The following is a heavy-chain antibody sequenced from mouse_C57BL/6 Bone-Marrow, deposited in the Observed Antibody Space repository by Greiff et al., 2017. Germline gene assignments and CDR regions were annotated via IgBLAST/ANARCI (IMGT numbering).Heavy chain of an antibody. Sequence: QVQLQQPGAELVRPGSSVKLSCKASGYTFTSYWMHWVKQRPIQGLEWIGNIDPSDSETHYNQKFKDKATLTVDKSSSTAYMQLSSLTSEDSAVYYCARTLYSNYGAYWGQGTLVTVSA. CDR3: ARTLYSNYGAY. D-gene: IGHD2-5*01. CDR2: IDPSDSET. J-gene: IGHJ3*01. CDR1: GYTFTSYW. V-gene: IGHV1-52*01.